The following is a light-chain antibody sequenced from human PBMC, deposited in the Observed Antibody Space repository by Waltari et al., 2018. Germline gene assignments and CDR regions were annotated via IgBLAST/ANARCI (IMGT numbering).Light chain of an antibody. V-gene: IGKV1-13*02. CDR1: RGIGSS. J-gene: IGKJ5*01. CDR2: DAS. Sequence: AFQLTQSPSSLSASVRDRVTIACRASRGIGSSLVWYQQKPGKAPKLLIYDASTLETGVPSRFSGSGSGTYFTLTISSLQPEDIATYYCQRYNTYPITFGQGTRLEIK. CDR3: QRYNTYPIT.